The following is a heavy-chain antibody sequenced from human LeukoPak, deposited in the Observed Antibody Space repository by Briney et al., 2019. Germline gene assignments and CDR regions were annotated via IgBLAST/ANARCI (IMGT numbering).Heavy chain of an antibody. CDR1: GYSFASSW. Sequence: GESLKISCKGSGYSFASSWIGWVRQMPGKGLEWMGIIYPGDSDTRYSPSFQGQVTISADKSISTAYLQWSSLKASDTAMYYCARQYGSGSHYNPFDYWGQGTLVTVSS. CDR3: ARQYGSGSHYNPFDY. D-gene: IGHD3-10*01. V-gene: IGHV5-51*01. CDR2: IYPGDSDT. J-gene: IGHJ4*02.